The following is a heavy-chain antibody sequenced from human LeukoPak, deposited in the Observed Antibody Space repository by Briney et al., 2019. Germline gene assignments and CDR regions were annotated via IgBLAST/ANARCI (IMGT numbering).Heavy chain of an antibody. Sequence: GSLRLSCAASGFTFSNAWMSWVRQAPGKGLEWVGRIKSKTDGGTTDYAAPVKGRFTISRDDSKNTLYLQMNSLKTEDTAVYYCTTDNVLLWFGELLSDAFDIWGQGTMVTVSS. J-gene: IGHJ3*02. D-gene: IGHD3-10*01. CDR1: GFTFSNAW. CDR2: IKSKTDGGTT. CDR3: TTDNVLLWFGELLSDAFDI. V-gene: IGHV3-15*01.